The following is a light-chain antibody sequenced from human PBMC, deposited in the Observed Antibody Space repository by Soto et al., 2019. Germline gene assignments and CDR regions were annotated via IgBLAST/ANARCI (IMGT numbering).Light chain of an antibody. V-gene: IGLV2-11*01. Sequence: QSVLTQSRSVSGSLGQSVTISCAGTRSDVGGYNYVSWYQQPPATAPKLMIYEVNKRPSGVPDRFSGSKSGNTASLTISGLQAEDEGDYYCCSYAGMYTWVFGTGTKVTVL. J-gene: IGLJ1*01. CDR1: RSDVGGYNY. CDR3: CSYAGMYTWV. CDR2: EVN.